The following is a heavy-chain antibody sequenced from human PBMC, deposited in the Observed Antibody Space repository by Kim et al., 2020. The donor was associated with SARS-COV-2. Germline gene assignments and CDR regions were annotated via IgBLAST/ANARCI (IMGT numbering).Heavy chain of an antibody. Sequence: YDHPSRERRVTISVDPSKNQFSLRLSSVTAADTAVYYCARQGVVITSAFDYWGQGTLVTVSS. J-gene: IGHJ4*02. CDR3: ARQGVVITSAFDY. D-gene: IGHD3-3*01. V-gene: IGHV4-39*01.